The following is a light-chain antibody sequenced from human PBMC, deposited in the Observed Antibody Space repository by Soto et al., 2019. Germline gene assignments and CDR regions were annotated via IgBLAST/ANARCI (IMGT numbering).Light chain of an antibody. CDR1: QSVSSNY. Sequence: ETVLTQSPGTLSLSPGERATLSCRASQSVSSNYLAWYQHISGQAPRLLIYGASTRATGIPDRFSGSGSGTDFPLTISRLEPEDFAVYYCQQFDRSLPSWTFGQGTKVE. CDR2: GAS. V-gene: IGKV3-20*01. CDR3: QQFDRSLPSWT. J-gene: IGKJ1*01.